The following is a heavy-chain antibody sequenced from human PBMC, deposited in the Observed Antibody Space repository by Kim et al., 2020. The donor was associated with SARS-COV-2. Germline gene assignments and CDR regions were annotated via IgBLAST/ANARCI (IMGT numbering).Heavy chain of an antibody. J-gene: IGHJ4*02. CDR2: IFYSGSI. Sequence: SETLSLTCTVSGGSINSDYWSWIRQPPGKGLEWIGYIFYSGSINYNPSLKSRVTISVDTSKSQFSLRLTSVTAADTAVYYCAREIRGKSFSDWGQGALVTVSS. CDR3: AREIRGKSFSD. D-gene: IGHD1-26*01. V-gene: IGHV4-59*13. CDR1: GGSINSDY.